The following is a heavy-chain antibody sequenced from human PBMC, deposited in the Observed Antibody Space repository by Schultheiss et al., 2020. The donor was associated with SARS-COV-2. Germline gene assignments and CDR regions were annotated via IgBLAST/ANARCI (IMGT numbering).Heavy chain of an antibody. J-gene: IGHJ6*03. D-gene: IGHD3-3*01. Sequence: ASVKVSCKASGYTFTSYGISWVRQAPGQGLEWMGWISAYNGNTNYAQKLLGRVTMTTDTSTSTAYMELRSLRSDDTAVYYCARVARFLEWLPVEPYYYYMDVWGKGTTVTVSS. CDR3: ARVARFLEWLPVEPYYYYMDV. V-gene: IGHV1-18*01. CDR1: GYTFTSYG. CDR2: ISAYNGNT.